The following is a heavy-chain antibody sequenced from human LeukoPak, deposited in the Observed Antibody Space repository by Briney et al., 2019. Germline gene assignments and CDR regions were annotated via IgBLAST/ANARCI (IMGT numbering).Heavy chain of an antibody. CDR3: TRDLPYKCSSTSCPPRWFDP. V-gene: IGHV3-49*03. Sequence: GGSLRLSCTASVFTFGDYAMSWFRQAPGKGLEWVGFIRSKAYGGTTEYAASVKGRFTISRDDSKSIAYLQMNSLKTEDTAVYYCTRDLPYKCSSTSCPPRWFDPWGQGTLVTVSS. CDR1: VFTFGDYA. D-gene: IGHD2-2*01. J-gene: IGHJ5*02. CDR2: IRSKAYGGTT.